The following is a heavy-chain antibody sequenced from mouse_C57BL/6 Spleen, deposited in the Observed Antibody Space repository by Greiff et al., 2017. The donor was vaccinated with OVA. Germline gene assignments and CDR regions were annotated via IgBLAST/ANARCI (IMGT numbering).Heavy chain of an antibody. CDR3: ARAPLLLRWDYFGD. Sequence: EVKLLESGPELVKPGASVKMSCKASGYTFTDYNMHWVKQSHGKSLEWIGYINPNNGGTSYNQKFKGKATLTVNKSSSTAYMEIRSLTSEDSAVYYCARAPLLLRWDYFGDWGQGPTLSVSS. CDR1: GYTFTDYN. J-gene: IGHJ2*01. D-gene: IGHD1-1*01. V-gene: IGHV1-22*01. CDR2: INPNNGGT.